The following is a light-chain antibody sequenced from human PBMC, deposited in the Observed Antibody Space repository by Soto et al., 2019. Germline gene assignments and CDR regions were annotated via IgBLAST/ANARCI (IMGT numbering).Light chain of an antibody. CDR3: SSYTRSILL. J-gene: IGLJ2*01. Sequence: QSALTQPPSASGSPGQSVAISCTGTSSDVGGYNYVSWYQQHPGKAPKLMIYEVSNRPSGVSNRFSGSKSGNTASLTISGLQAEDEADYYCSSYTRSILLFGGGTKVTVL. CDR2: EVS. V-gene: IGLV2-14*01. CDR1: SSDVGGYNY.